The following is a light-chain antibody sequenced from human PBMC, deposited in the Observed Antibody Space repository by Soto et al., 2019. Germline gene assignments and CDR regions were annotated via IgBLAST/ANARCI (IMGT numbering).Light chain of an antibody. J-gene: IGLJ1*01. V-gene: IGLV1-51*02. CDR1: SSDIGNNY. Sequence: QSVLTQPPSVSAAPGQKVTISCSGSSSDIGNNYVSWYQHLPGTAPKLLIYENNKRPSGIPDRFSGSKSGTSATLGITGLQTGDEADYYCGTWDSSLSADVFGTGTRSPS. CDR3: GTWDSSLSADV. CDR2: ENN.